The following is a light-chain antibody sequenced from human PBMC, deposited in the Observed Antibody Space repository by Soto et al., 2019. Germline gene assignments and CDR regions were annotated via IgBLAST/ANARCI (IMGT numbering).Light chain of an antibody. V-gene: IGKV1-39*01. Sequence: IKMTHSPSSLSSSVGDRVTITCRASQSVSNYLQWYRQKSGHAPKLLIYAASSLQSGVPSRFSGSGSGTDFTLTISSLQPEDFATYYCQQSYSTPITFGQGTRLEIK. CDR1: QSVSNY. J-gene: IGKJ5*01. CDR2: AAS. CDR3: QQSYSTPIT.